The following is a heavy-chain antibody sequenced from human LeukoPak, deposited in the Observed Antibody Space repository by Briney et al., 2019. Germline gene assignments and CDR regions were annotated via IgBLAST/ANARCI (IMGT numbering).Heavy chain of an antibody. Sequence: PSETLSLTCTVSGGSISSYYWNWIRKPPGKGLEWIGYIYYSGSTNYNPSLKSRVTISVDTSKNQFSLKLSSVTAADTAVYYCAREGGCSSTSCYTRGATWFDPWGQGTLVTVSS. J-gene: IGHJ5*02. V-gene: IGHV4-59*12. CDR1: GGSISSYY. D-gene: IGHD2-2*02. CDR2: IYYSGST. CDR3: AREGGCSSTSCYTRGATWFDP.